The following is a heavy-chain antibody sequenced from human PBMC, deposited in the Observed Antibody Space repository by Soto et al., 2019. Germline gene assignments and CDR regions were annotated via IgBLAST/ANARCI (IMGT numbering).Heavy chain of an antibody. CDR3: ARDPGRYYYYYYGMDV. Sequence: SETLPLTCAVYGGSFSGYYWSWIRQPPGKGLEWIGEINHSGSTNYNPSLKSRVTISVDTSKNQFSLKLSSVTAADTAVYYCARDPGRYYYYYYGMDVWGQGTTVTVSS. V-gene: IGHV4-34*01. D-gene: IGHD3-10*01. J-gene: IGHJ6*02. CDR1: GGSFSGYY. CDR2: INHSGST.